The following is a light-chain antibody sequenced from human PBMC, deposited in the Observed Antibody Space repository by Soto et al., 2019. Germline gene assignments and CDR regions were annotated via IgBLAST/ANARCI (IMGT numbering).Light chain of an antibody. CDR2: GAS. CDR1: QSVSSSH. V-gene: IGKV3-20*01. CDR3: QQYGSSPRT. J-gene: IGKJ5*01. Sequence: EIVLTQSPGTLSLSPGERATLSGSASQSVSSSHLAWYQQKPGQAPRLLIYGASNRATGIPDRFSGSGSGTDFIFTISRLEPEDFAVYYCQQYGSSPRTFGQGTRLEIK.